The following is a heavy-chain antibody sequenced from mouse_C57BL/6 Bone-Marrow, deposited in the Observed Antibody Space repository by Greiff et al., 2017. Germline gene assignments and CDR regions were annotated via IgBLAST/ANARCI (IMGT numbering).Heavy chain of an antibody. J-gene: IGHJ2*01. CDR1: GYTFTSYW. Sequence: VQLQQPGAELVKPGASVKLSCKASGYTFTSYWMHWVKQRPGQGLEWIGMIHPNSGSTNYNEKFKSKATLTVDKSSSTAYMQLSSLTSEDSAVYYCARGGLLRFLFDYWGQGTTLTVSS. CDR2: IHPNSGST. V-gene: IGHV1-64*01. CDR3: ARGGLLRFLFDY. D-gene: IGHD1-1*01.